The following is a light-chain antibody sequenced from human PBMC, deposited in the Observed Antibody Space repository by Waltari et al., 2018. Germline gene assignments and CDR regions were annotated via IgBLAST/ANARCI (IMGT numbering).Light chain of an antibody. V-gene: IGLV2-18*02. CDR3: SSYTRRNTLI. CDR2: DVN. CDR1: SSDVGPFTR. J-gene: IGLJ2*01. Sequence: QSALTQPPSVSGFLGQSVTISCTGTSSDVGPFTRIPWYQQAPGTAPKLMIYDVNSRPSGVPDRFSGSKSGNTASLTISGLQAEDEADYFCSSYTRRNTLIFGGGTQLTV.